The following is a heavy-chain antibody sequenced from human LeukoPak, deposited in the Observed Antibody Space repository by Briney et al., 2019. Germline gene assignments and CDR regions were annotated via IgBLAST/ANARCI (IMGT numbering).Heavy chain of an antibody. Sequence: MSSETLSFTCAVYGGSFSGYYWSWIRQPPGKGLEWIGEINHSGSTNYNPSLKSRVTISVDTSKNQFSLKLSSVTAADTAVYYCARGGRWRLRFLDYWGQGTLVTVSS. V-gene: IGHV4-34*01. D-gene: IGHD5-12*01. CDR1: GGSFSGYY. CDR3: ARGGRWRLRFLDY. J-gene: IGHJ4*02. CDR2: INHSGST.